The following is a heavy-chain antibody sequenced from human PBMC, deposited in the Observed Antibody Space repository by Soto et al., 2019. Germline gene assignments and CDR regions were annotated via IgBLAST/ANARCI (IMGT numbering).Heavy chain of an antibody. CDR2: KHHSGST. CDR1: GGSINNGYW. D-gene: IGHD6-19*01. Sequence: QVHLQESGPGLVKPSGTLSLTCGVSGGSINNGYWWTWVRQPPGKGVEWIGEKHHSGSTNYNLSLKSRASISLDKSKNQFSLILSSVTAADTPEYYCAYSSGWWRLDVWGQGTTVTVSS. V-gene: IGHV4-4*02. CDR3: AYSSGWWRLDV. J-gene: IGHJ6*02.